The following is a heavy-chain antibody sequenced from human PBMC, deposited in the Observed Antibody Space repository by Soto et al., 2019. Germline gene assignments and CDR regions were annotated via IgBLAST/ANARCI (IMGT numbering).Heavy chain of an antibody. D-gene: IGHD3-3*01. CDR2: ISAYNGNT. CDR3: ARDLSGSTIFGVEYYYGMDV. V-gene: IGHV1-18*01. CDR1: GYTFTSYG. Sequence: GASVKVSCTASGYTFTSYGISWVRQAPGQGLEWMGWISAYNGNTNYAQKLQGRVTMTTDTSTSTAYMELRSLRSDDTAVYYCARDLSGSTIFGVEYYYGMDVWGQGTTVTVSS. J-gene: IGHJ6*02.